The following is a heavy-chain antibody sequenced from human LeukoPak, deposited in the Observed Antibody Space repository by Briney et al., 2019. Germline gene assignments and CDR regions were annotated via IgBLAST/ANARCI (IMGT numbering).Heavy chain of an antibody. CDR2: ISAYNGNT. V-gene: IGHV1-18*04. CDR1: GYTFTSYG. CDR3: ASSSTPLDAFDI. Sequence: ASVKVSCKASGYTFTSYGISWVRQAPGQGREWMGWISAYNGNTNYAQKLQGRVTMTTDTSTSTAYMELRSLRSDDTAVYYCASSSTPLDAFDIWGQGTMVTVSS. J-gene: IGHJ3*02. D-gene: IGHD2-2*01.